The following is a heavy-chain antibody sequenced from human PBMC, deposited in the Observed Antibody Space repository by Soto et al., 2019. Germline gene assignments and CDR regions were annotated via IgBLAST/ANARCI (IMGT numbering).Heavy chain of an antibody. CDR2: ISGSGGRT. V-gene: IGHV3-23*01. CDR3: AKGGYYSLFDI. CDR1: GFTLSSYV. D-gene: IGHD3-16*01. J-gene: IGHJ3*02. Sequence: GGSLRLSCAASGFTLSSYVVDWARQAPGKGLEWVSGISGSGGRTYYADSVKGRFTMSRDNSNNTLSLQMHILRVEDTAVYFCAKGGYYSLFDIWGQGTMVTVSS.